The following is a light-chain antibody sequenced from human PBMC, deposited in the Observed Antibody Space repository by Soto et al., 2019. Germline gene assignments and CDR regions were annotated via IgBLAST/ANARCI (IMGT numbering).Light chain of an antibody. Sequence: EIVLTQSPGTLSLSPGERATLSCRASQSVSSSYLAWYQQKPGQAPRLLIYGASSRATGIPDRFSGSGSGTDFTLTISRLEPEDFAVYYCQQYGSSPRGETFGQGTKVEIK. CDR3: QQYGSSPRGET. CDR1: QSVSSSY. J-gene: IGKJ1*01. CDR2: GAS. V-gene: IGKV3-20*01.